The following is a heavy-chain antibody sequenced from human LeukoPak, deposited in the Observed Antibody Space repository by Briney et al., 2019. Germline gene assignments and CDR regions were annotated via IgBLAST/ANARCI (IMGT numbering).Heavy chain of an antibody. CDR2: IKNDGSEK. Sequence: GGSLRLSCAASGFTFSSYWMSWGRQTPGKRMEWVGNIKNDGSEKYYVDSVTGQFTISRDNAKNSLYLQMNSLRAEDAAVYYCARARALYSSGWYGLFDYWGQGTLVTVSS. CDR3: ARARALYSSGWYGLFDY. V-gene: IGHV3-7*01. J-gene: IGHJ4*02. CDR1: GFTFSSYW. D-gene: IGHD6-19*01.